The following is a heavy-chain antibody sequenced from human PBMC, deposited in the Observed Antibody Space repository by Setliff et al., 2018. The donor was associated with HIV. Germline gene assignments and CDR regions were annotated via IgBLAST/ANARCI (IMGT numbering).Heavy chain of an antibody. Sequence: SVKVSCKASRRTFNSHTINWVRQAPGQGLDWMGRIIPILGVANYAQRFQGKVTITADKSTSTAYMELTSLRFDDTAMYYCVRGVQSPPHYSYYYMDVSGGGTMVTVSS. V-gene: IGHV1-69*02. D-gene: IGHD3-3*01. CDR1: RRTFNSHT. CDR2: IIPILGVA. J-gene: IGHJ6*03. CDR3: VRGVQSPPHYSYYYMDV.